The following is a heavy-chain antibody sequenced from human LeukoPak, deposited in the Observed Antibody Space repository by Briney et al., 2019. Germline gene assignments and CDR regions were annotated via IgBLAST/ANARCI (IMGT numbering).Heavy chain of an antibody. CDR1: GFIFSSYS. Sequence: GGSLRLSCAASGFIFSSYSMNWIRQAPGKGLEWVSSISSSSSYIYSADSLKGRFTISRDNSKNTLYLQMNSLRAEDTAVYYCAKDTSPVVVPAALDYWGQGTLVTVSS. J-gene: IGHJ4*02. CDR3: AKDTSPVVVPAALDY. D-gene: IGHD2-2*01. V-gene: IGHV3-21*01. CDR2: ISSSSSYI.